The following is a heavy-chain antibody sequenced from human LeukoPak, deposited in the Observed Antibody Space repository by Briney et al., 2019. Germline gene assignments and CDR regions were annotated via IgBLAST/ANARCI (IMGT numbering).Heavy chain of an antibody. V-gene: IGHV4-34*01. Sequence: SETLSLTCAVYGGSFTDYYWSWIRQSPGKGLEWIGEINHDGSTNYNPSLKSQVTIAVDRFKNQFSLKLTSVTAADTAVYYCARAYNGYDYPWGQGTLVTVSS. CDR2: INHDGST. J-gene: IGHJ5*02. CDR1: GGSFTDYY. CDR3: ARAYNGYDYP. D-gene: IGHD5-12*01.